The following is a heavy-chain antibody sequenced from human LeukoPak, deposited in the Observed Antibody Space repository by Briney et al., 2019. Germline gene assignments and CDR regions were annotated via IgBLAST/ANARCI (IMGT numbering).Heavy chain of an antibody. J-gene: IGHJ6*02. Sequence: ASVKVSCKASGYTFTGYYMHWVRQAPGQGLEWMGWINPNSGGTNYAQKFQGWVTMTRDTSISTAYMELSRLRSDDTAVYYCARGITMVRGVGGGMDVWGQGTTVTVSS. CDR1: GYTFTGYY. D-gene: IGHD3-10*01. V-gene: IGHV1-2*04. CDR2: INPNSGGT. CDR3: ARGITMVRGVGGGMDV.